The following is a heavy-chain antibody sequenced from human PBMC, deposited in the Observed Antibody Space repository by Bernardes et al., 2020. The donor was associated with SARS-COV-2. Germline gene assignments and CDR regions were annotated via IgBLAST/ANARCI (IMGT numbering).Heavy chain of an antibody. V-gene: IGHV4-59*08. CDR1: GGSISSYY. D-gene: IGHD4-17*01. CDR2: IYYSGST. Sequence: SETLSLTCTVSGGSISSYYWSWIRQPPGKGLEWIGYIYYSGSTNYNPSLKSRVTISVDTSKNQFSLKLSSVTAADTAVYYCARLYGDYFPSHFDYWGQGTLVTVSS. J-gene: IGHJ4*02. CDR3: ARLYGDYFPSHFDY.